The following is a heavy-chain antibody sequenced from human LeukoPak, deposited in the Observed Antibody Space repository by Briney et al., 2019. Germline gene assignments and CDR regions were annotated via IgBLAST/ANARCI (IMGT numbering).Heavy chain of an antibody. D-gene: IGHD1-26*01. Sequence: SETLSLTCTVSGGSISSSSYYWGWIRQPPGKGLEWIGSIYYSGSTYYNPSLKSRVTISVDTSKNQFSLKLSSVTAADTAVYYCARGMMGATGDAFDIWGQGTMVTVSS. V-gene: IGHV4-39*07. CDR3: ARGMMGATGDAFDI. CDR2: IYYSGST. CDR1: GGSISSSSYY. J-gene: IGHJ3*02.